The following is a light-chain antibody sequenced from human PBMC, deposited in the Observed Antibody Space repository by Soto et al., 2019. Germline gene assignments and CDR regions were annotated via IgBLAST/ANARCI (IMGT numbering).Light chain of an antibody. J-gene: IGLJ2*01. V-gene: IGLV2-23*02. CDR2: EVT. CDR1: RSDVGSYNF. Sequence: QPVLAQPASVSGSPGQSITISCTGTRSDVGSYNFVSWYRQHPGAAPQLIIYEVTQRASGISYRFSGSKSGNTASLTISDLQTADETDYYCCSYAGNNSLIFGGGTKLTVL. CDR3: CSYAGNNSLI.